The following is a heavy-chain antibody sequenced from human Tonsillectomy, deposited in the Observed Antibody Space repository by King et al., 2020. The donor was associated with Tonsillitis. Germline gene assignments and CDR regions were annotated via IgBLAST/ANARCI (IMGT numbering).Heavy chain of an antibody. CDR1: VFTFSTYA. CDR3: ARLYYYDSSGYQNDASDI. D-gene: IGHD3-22*01. V-gene: IGHV3-30*01. J-gene: IGHJ3*02. Sequence: QLVQSGGGVVQPGRSLRLSCAASVFTFSTYAMHWVRQAPGKGLEWVAVISFDGNNKYYADSVKGRFTISRDNSKNTLYLQMNSLRAEDTAVYYCARLYYYDSSGYQNDASDIWGQGTMVTVSS. CDR2: ISFDGNNK.